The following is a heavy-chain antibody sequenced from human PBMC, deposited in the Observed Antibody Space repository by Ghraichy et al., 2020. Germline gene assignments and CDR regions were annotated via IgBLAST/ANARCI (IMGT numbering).Heavy chain of an antibody. V-gene: IGHV4-34*01. Sequence: SETLSLTCAVYGGSFTGAYWTWIRQPPGKGLEWIGEINHSGRTNYSPSLKSRVTMSVDKSRNQFSLKLTSVTAADTAVYYCAKGSLMLLRFDPLGQGNLVVVSS. CDR2: INHSGRT. D-gene: IGHD2-8*01. J-gene: IGHJ5*02. CDR1: GGSFTGAY. CDR3: AKGSLMLLRFDP.